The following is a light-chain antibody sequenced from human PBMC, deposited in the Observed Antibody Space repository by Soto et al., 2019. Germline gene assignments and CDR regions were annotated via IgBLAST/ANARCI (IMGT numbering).Light chain of an antibody. V-gene: IGKV3-20*01. Sequence: EVVLTQSPGTLSLSPGERATLSCRASHSVSGSYLTWYQQKPGQAPRLLIYGASSRATGIPDRFSGSGSGTDFTLTISRLEPEDFAVYYCQYSGSSVFTFGPGTKVDIK. J-gene: IGKJ3*01. CDR3: QYSGSSVFT. CDR1: HSVSGSY. CDR2: GAS.